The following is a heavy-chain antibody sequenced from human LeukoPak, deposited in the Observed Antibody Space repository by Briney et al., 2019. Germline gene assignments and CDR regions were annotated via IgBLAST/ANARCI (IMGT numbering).Heavy chain of an antibody. V-gene: IGHV3-21*01. CDR2: ISSSSSYI. Sequence: GGSLRLSCAASGSTFSSYSMNWVRQAPGKGLEWVSSISSSSSYIYYADSVKGRFTISRDNAKNSLYLQMNSLRAEDTAVYYCARDCSGGSCYSDYYYYYYMDVWGKGTTVTVSS. CDR1: GSTFSSYS. CDR3: ARDCSGGSCYSDYYYYYYMDV. J-gene: IGHJ6*03. D-gene: IGHD2-15*01.